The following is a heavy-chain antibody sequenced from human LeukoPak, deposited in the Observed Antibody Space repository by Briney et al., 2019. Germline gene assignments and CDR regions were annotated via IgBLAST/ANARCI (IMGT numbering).Heavy chain of an antibody. D-gene: IGHD4-17*01. CDR2: VNHSGYT. Sequence: SETLSLTCDVSGVSFSTYYWSWIRQSPEKGLEWIGEVNHSGYTNLNPSLKSRVTISVDTSKNQFSLKLSSVTAADTAVYYCAGQIYGSDYWGQGTLVTVSS. CDR1: GVSFSTYY. CDR3: AGQIYGSDY. V-gene: IGHV4-34*01. J-gene: IGHJ4*02.